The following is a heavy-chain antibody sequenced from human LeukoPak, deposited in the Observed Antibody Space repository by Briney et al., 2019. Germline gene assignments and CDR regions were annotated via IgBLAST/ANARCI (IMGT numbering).Heavy chain of an antibody. CDR2: ISWNSGSI. V-gene: IGHV3-9*01. D-gene: IGHD5-18*01. CDR1: GFTFDDYA. Sequence: GRSLRLSCAASGFTFDDYAMHWVRQAPGKGLEWVSGISWNSGSIGYADSVKGRFTISRDIAKNSLYLQMNSLRAEDTAVYYCARVVDPARFDYWGQGTLVTVSS. J-gene: IGHJ4*02. CDR3: ARVVDPARFDY.